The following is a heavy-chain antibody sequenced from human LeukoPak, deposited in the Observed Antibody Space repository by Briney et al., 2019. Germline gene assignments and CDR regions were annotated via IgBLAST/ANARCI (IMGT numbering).Heavy chain of an antibody. CDR3: ARASGHDWWRYRRDAFDI. V-gene: IGHV3-21*01. CDR1: TFTFSSYT. J-gene: IGHJ3*02. D-gene: IGHD3-16*02. Sequence: PGGSLRLSCAPSTFTFSSYTMNWVRQAPGTGLEWVSSISSSGSYIYYADSLKGRFTVSRDNARKSLYLQMNSLRAEDTAVYYCARASGHDWWRYRRDAFDIWGQGTMVTVSS. CDR2: ISSSGSYI.